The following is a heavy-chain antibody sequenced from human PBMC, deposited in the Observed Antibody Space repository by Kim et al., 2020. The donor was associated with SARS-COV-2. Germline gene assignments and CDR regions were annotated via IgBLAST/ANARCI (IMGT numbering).Heavy chain of an antibody. CDR1: GFTFSSYA. CDR2: ISGSGGST. D-gene: IGHD2-21*02. V-gene: IGHV3-23*01. CDR3: ARGGVVPADFDN. J-gene: IGHJ4*02. Sequence: GGSLRLSCAPSGFTFSSYAMNWVRKAPGKGLEWVSGISGSGGSTSYADSVKGRFTISRDNSRDTVFLQMNSLRAEDTAIYYCARGGVVPADFDNWGQGTL.